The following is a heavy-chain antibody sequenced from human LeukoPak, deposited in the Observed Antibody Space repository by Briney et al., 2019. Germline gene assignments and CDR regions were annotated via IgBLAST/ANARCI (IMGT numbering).Heavy chain of an antibody. CDR3: AKDLGSWSSYYYYYGMDV. V-gene: IGHV3-23*01. J-gene: IGHJ6*02. CDR2: ISGSGGST. D-gene: IGHD6-13*01. CDR1: GFTFSSYA. Sequence: GGSLRLSCAASGFTFSSYAMSWVRQAPGKGLEWVSAISGSGGSTYYADSVKGRFTISRDNSKNTLYLQMNSLRAEDTAVYYCAKDLGSWSSYYYYYGMDVWGQGTTVTVSS.